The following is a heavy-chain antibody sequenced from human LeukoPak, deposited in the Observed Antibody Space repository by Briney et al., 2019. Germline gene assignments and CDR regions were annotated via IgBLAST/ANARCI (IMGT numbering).Heavy chain of an antibody. CDR1: GGSISSSSYY. V-gene: IGHV4-39*07. D-gene: IGHD3-22*01. J-gene: IGHJ3*02. CDR3: ARHKAVYYDSSGYHDAFDI. Sequence: SETLSLTCTVSGGSISSSSYYWGWIRQPPGKGLEWIGSIYYSGSTYYNPSLKSRVTISVDTSKNQFSLKLSSVTAADTAVYYCARHKAVYYDSSGYHDAFDIWGQGTMVTVSS. CDR2: IYYSGST.